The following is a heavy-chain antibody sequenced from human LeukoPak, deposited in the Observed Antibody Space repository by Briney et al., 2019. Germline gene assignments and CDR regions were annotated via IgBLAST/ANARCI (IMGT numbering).Heavy chain of an antibody. D-gene: IGHD5-18*01. CDR3: ARTTEGGYTHDYFYYYYMDV. V-gene: IGHV4-59*01. Sequence: PSETLSLTCTVSGGSISGYYWSWIRQPPGKGLQWIGYIHYSGSTNYNPSLKSRLTISVDTSKNQFSLKLTSVTAADTAVYYCARTTEGGYTHDYFYYYYMDVWGKGTTVTISS. CDR1: GGSISGYY. J-gene: IGHJ6*03. CDR2: IHYSGST.